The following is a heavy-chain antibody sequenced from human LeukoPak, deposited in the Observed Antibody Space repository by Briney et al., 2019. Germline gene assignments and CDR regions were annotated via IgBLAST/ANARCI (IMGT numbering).Heavy chain of an antibody. D-gene: IGHD3-22*01. J-gene: IGHJ4*02. CDR2: ISWNSGSI. Sequence: GGSLRLSCAASGFTFSDYYMTWIRQAPGKGLEWVSGISWNSGSIGYADSVKGRFTISRDNAKNSLYLQMNSLRAEDTALYYCAKAFTTNPTRFDYWGQGTLVTVSS. CDR3: AKAFTTNPTRFDY. CDR1: GFTFSDYY. V-gene: IGHV3-9*01.